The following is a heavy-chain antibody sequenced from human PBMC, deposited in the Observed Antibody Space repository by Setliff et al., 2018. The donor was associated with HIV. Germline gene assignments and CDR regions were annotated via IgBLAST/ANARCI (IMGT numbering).Heavy chain of an antibody. CDR2: IYHSDFT. CDR3: ATDGYRVPTGLNH. J-gene: IGHJ1*01. Sequence: PSETLSLTCNVSYVSISYNIWWTWVRQAPGKGLEWIGEIYHSDFTNYSPSLKSRVTIAVDKSKNQVSLELRSVTAADTAVYFCATDGYRVPTGLNHWGQGALVTVSS. CDR1: YVSISYNIW. D-gene: IGHD6-13*01. V-gene: IGHV4-4*02.